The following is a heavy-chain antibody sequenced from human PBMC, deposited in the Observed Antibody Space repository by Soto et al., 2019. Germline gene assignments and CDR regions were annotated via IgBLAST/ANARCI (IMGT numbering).Heavy chain of an antibody. V-gene: IGHV1-18*01. Sequence: QVQLVQSGAEVKKPGASVKVFCKASGYSFTRYGISWVRQAPGQGLEWMGWISGYNANTNYPENLQGRVTMTTDTSTSTAYMDVRNLISDDTAVYYCARMGDVPYYYYGMDVWGQGTTVTVSS. CDR3: ARMGDVPYYYYGMDV. CDR2: ISGYNANT. J-gene: IGHJ6*02. CDR1: GYSFTRYG. D-gene: IGHD3-16*01.